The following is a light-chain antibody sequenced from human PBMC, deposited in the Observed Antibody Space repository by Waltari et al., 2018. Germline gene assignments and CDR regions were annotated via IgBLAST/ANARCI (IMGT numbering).Light chain of an antibody. CDR2: GAS. CDR1: QRFSRA. J-gene: IGKJ1*01. CDR3: QHYLRLPVT. Sequence: EIVLTQSPGTLSLSLGERATVSCRASQRFSRALAWYQQKPGQAPRLLIYGASTRATGIPDRFSGSGSWTDFSLTISRVEPDDFAVYYCQHYLRLPVTFGQGTTVEI. V-gene: IGKV3-20*01.